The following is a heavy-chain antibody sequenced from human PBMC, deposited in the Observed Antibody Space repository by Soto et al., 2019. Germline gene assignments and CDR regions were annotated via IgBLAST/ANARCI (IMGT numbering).Heavy chain of an antibody. CDR2: IHPSGST. CDR3: TRGRDEYKGGNL. J-gene: IGHJ5*02. D-gene: IGHD3-16*01. Sequence: QVQLQQWGAGLLKPSETVSLTCDVYGGSLTGYYWSWIRQPPGKGLEWIGEIHPSGSTYYISSLKSRVTMSLDTSKNQFSLSLASVTAADTAVYYCTRGRDEYKGGNLWGQGTLVTVSS. V-gene: IGHV4-34*01. CDR1: GGSLTGYY.